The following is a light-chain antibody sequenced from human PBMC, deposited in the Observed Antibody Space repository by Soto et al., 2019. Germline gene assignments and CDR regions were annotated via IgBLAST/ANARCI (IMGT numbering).Light chain of an antibody. CDR1: SSDVGGYNY. CDR3: SSYTSSSSLEV. Sequence: QSALTQPASVSGSPGQSITISCTGTSSDVGGYNYVSWYQQHPGKAPKLMIYEVSNRPSGVSHRFSGSKSGNTASLTISGLQAEDEADYYCSSYTSSSSLEVFGGGTKVTVL. J-gene: IGLJ3*02. V-gene: IGLV2-14*01. CDR2: EVS.